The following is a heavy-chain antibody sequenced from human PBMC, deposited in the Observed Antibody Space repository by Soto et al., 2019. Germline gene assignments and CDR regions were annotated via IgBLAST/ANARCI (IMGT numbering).Heavy chain of an antibody. CDR2: ISAYNGNT. Sequence: ASVKVSCKASGYTFSSYGISWVRQAPGQGLEWMGWISAYNGNTNYAQKLQGRVTMTTDTSTSTAYMELRSLRSDDTAVYYCARGGSSSWYVRDYYYYGMDVWGQGTTVTVSS. D-gene: IGHD6-13*01. CDR1: GYTFSSYG. J-gene: IGHJ6*02. CDR3: ARGGSSSWYVRDYYYYGMDV. V-gene: IGHV1-18*01.